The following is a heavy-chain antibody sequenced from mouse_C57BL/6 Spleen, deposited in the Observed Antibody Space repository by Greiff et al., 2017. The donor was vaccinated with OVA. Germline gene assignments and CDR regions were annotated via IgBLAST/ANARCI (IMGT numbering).Heavy chain of an antibody. D-gene: IGHD1-1*01. CDR3: ALTTMYFDY. V-gene: IGHV1-26*01. CDR1: GYTFTDYY. Sequence: EVKLQESGPELVKPGASVKISCKASGYTFTDYYMNWVKQSHGKSLEWIGDINPINGGTSYNQKFKGKATLTVDKSSSTAYMELRSLTAEDSAVYYCALTTMYFDYWGQGTTLTVSS. J-gene: IGHJ2*01. CDR2: INPINGGT.